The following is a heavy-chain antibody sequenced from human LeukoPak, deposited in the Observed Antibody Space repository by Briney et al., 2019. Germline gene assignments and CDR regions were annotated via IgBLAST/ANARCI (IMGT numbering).Heavy chain of an antibody. CDR3: ARGSATLWNAAKYYYQMDV. Sequence: SETLSLTCAVSGGSISSSSWWTWVRQPPGKGLEWIGDVSHSGSTNYNPSLKSRVTLSVDKSKNQFSLKLNSVTAADMAVYYCARGSATLWNAAKYYYQMDVWGKGTTVTVSS. J-gene: IGHJ6*03. CDR1: GGSISSSSW. D-gene: IGHD1-1*01. CDR2: VSHSGST. V-gene: IGHV4-4*02.